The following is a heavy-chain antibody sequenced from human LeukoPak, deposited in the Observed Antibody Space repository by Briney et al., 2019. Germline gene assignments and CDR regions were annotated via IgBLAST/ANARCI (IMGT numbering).Heavy chain of an antibody. CDR2: ISWNSGTI. J-gene: IGHJ4*02. D-gene: IGHD3-10*01. V-gene: IGHV3-9*01. CDR1: GFTFDDYA. Sequence: GGSLRLSCAASGFTFDDYAMHWVRQAPGKGLEWVSGISWNSGTIDYADSVKGRFTISRDNDKNSLYLQMNSLRAEDTALYYCAKILDPDYYYTSGSSTFDYWGQGTLVTVSS. CDR3: AKILDPDYYYTSGSSTFDY.